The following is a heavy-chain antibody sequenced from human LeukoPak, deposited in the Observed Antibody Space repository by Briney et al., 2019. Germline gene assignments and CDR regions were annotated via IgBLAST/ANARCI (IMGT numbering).Heavy chain of an antibody. Sequence: GSLRLSCVASGLTVSNHWMSWVRQAPGKGLEWVANIKQDGSEKYYVDSVRGRFTISRDNAKNSLYLQMNSLRAEDTAVYYCARDYRFLEWLLIDYWGQGTLVTVSS. CDR1: GLTVSNHW. CDR2: IKQDGSEK. J-gene: IGHJ4*02. CDR3: ARDYRFLEWLLIDY. D-gene: IGHD3-3*01. V-gene: IGHV3-7*01.